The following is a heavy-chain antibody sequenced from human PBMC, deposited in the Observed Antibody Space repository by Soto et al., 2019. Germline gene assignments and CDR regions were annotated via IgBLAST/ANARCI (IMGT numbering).Heavy chain of an antibody. D-gene: IGHD2-21*01. CDR2: SIPIKGTA. J-gene: IGHJ6*03. CDR1: GGRFTNYI. CDR3: AKSLVFVDHGYMDV. Sequence: QVQLVQSGAEVKKPGSSVKVSCEASGGRFTNYIFTWVRQAPGQGLEWMGRSIPIKGTADYALKFQDRVSMTADKSTNRVHMEMGSLRPDDTAVYYCAKSLVFVDHGYMDVWGKGTTVTVSS. V-gene: IGHV1-69*08.